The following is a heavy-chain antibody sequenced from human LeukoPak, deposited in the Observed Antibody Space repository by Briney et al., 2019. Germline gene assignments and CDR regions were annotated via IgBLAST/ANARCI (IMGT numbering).Heavy chain of an antibody. J-gene: IGHJ4*02. CDR2: INNDGSSA. Sequence: GGSLRLSCAASGFTFNNYWIHWVRQVPGKGLVWVSRINNDGSSASYVDSEKGRFTISRDNAKNTLFLQMNSLRAEDTAVYYCAKAPQYSGSSYHFDYWGQGTLVTVSS. V-gene: IGHV3-74*01. CDR1: GFTFNNYW. D-gene: IGHD1-26*01. CDR3: AKAPQYSGSSYHFDY.